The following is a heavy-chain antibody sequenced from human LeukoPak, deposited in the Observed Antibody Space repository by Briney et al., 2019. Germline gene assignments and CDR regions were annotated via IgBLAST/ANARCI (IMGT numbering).Heavy chain of an antibody. J-gene: IGHJ3*02. CDR1: GFTFSSYA. D-gene: IGHD6-19*01. V-gene: IGHV3-23*01. CDR3: AKDRVGWYTAFDI. Sequence: SGGSLRLSCAASGFTFSSYAMSWVRQAPGKGLEWVSAISGSGGSTYYADSVKGRFTISRDNSKNTLYLQMNSLRAEDTAVYYCAKDRVGWYTAFDIWGQGTMVTVSS. CDR2: ISGSGGST.